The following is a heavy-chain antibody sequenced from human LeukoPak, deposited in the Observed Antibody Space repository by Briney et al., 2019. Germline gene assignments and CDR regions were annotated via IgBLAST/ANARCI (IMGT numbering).Heavy chain of an antibody. CDR1: GFTFSSYA. V-gene: IGHV3-30*04. Sequence: PGGSLRLSCAASGFTFSSYAMHWVRQAPGKGLEWVVVISYDGSNKYYADSVKGRFTISRDNSKNTLYLQMNSLRAEDTALYYCARVARGDYYYYYMDVWGKGTTVTVSS. CDR3: ARVARGDYYYYYMDV. D-gene: IGHD3-10*01. CDR2: ISYDGSNK. J-gene: IGHJ6*03.